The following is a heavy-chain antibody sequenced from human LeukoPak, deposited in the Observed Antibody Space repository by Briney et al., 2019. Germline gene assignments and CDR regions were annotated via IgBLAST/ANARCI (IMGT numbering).Heavy chain of an antibody. Sequence: SLRLSCAASGFTFDDYAMHLVRQAPRKGLEWVSGISWNSVSIGYADSVKGRFTISRDNAKNSLYLQMNSLRAEDTALYYCAKEKPVTMVRGVIIRQGFDPWGQGTLVTVSS. CDR3: AKEKPVTMVRGVIIRQGFDP. CDR2: ISWNSVSI. V-gene: IGHV3-9*01. J-gene: IGHJ5*02. CDR1: GFTFDDYA. D-gene: IGHD3-10*01.